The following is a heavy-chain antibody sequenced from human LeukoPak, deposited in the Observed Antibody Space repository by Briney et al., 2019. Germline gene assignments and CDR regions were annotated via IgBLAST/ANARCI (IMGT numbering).Heavy chain of an antibody. D-gene: IGHD2-8*01. V-gene: IGHV3-21*04. Sequence: PGGSLRLSCAASGFTFSSYSMNWVRQAPGKGLEWVSSISSSSSYIYYADSVKGRFTISRDNAKNSLYLQMNSLRAEDTAVYYCARDSMVYGDVKAVPYGMDVWGQGTTVTVSS. J-gene: IGHJ6*02. CDR2: ISSSSSYI. CDR1: GFTFSSYS. CDR3: ARDSMVYGDVKAVPYGMDV.